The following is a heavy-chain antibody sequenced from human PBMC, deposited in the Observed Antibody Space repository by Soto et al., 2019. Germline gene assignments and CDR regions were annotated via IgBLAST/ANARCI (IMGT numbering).Heavy chain of an antibody. D-gene: IGHD3-22*01. CDR3: ARDDYSSSGRNSGFDN. CDR1: GFTFINYA. CDR2: ISYDGSNQ. J-gene: IGHJ4*02. V-gene: IGHV3-30-3*01. Sequence: QVRLVESGGGVVQPGRSLRLSCAASGFTFINYAMHWVRQAPGKGLEWVAVISYDGSNQFYADSVKGRFTISRDDSKNTLYLQMNSLRPEDTAVYYCARDDYSSSGRNSGFDNWGQGTLVAVSS.